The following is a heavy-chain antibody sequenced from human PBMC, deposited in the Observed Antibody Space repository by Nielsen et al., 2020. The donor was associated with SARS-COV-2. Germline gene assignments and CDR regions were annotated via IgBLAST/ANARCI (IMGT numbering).Heavy chain of an antibody. V-gene: IGHV4-59*11. CDR1: GASISSHY. J-gene: IGHJ6*03. CDR2: IYYSGSS. D-gene: IGHD5-24*01. CDR3: ARGNAYTYYYYFYYMDV. Sequence: SETLSLTCSVSGASISSHYWSWIRQPPGKGLEWIAYIYYSGSSNYNPSLKSRATISVDTSRNQFSLKVRSVTAADTAVYYCARGNAYTYYYYFYYMDVWGKGTTVTVSS.